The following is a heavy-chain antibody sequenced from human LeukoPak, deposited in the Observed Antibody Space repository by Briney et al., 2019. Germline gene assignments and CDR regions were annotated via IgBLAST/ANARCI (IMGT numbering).Heavy chain of an antibody. CDR2: IIPILGIA. J-gene: IGHJ4*02. V-gene: IGHV1-69*04. Sequence: SVKVSCKASGGTFSSYAISWVGQAPGQGLEWMGRIIPILGIANYAQKFQGRVTITADKSTSTAYMELSSLRSEDTAVYYCARGEVITPTFDYWGQGTLVTVSS. D-gene: IGHD3-22*01. CDR1: GGTFSSYA. CDR3: ARGEVITPTFDY.